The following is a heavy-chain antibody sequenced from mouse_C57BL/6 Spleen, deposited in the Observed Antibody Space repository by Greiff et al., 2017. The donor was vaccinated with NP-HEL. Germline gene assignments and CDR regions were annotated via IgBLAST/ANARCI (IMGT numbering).Heavy chain of an antibody. CDR3: AREDYYTVGENCYAMDY. V-gene: IGHV1-52*01. CDR1: GYTFTSYW. Sequence: QVQLQQPGAELVRPGSSVKLSCKASGYTFTSYWMHWVKQRPIQGLEWIGNIDPSDSETHYNQKFKDKATLTVDKSSSTAYMQLSSLTSEDSAVYYCAREDYYTVGENCYAMDYWGQGTSVTVSS. CDR2: IDPSDSET. J-gene: IGHJ4*01. D-gene: IGHD1-1*01.